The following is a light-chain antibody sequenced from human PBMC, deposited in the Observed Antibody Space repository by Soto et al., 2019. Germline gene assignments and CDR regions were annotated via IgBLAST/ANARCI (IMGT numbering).Light chain of an antibody. CDR1: QSVGTY. CDR2: GVS. Sequence: DIQVTQSPSSLSASVGDRVTITCRASQSVGTYLNWYRHKPGKAPTLLIYGVSSLHSGVPSRFSXSGSETEFTLTISSLQPEDFATYYCQQSYSNPRTFGQGTKVEIK. J-gene: IGKJ1*01. CDR3: QQSYSNPRT. V-gene: IGKV1-39*01.